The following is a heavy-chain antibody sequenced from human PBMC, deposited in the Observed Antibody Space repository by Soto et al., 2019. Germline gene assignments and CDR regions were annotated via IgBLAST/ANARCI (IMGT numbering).Heavy chain of an antibody. CDR2: VSYSGTA. J-gene: IGHJ4*02. CDR3: ARGRKSHIWYLPDYDY. D-gene: IGHD6-13*01. V-gene: IGHV4-59*12. Sequence: SETLSLTCTVSGDSMSSNFWSWIRQPPGKGLEWLAYVSYSGTANYNPSLKSRGTISLDMSKNQFSLRVSSVTAADTAVYYCARGRKSHIWYLPDYDYWGQGTLVTVSS. CDR1: GDSMSSNF.